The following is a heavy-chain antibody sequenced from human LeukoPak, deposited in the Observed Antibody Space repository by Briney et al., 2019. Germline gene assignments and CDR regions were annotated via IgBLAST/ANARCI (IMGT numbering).Heavy chain of an antibody. D-gene: IGHD6-19*01. CDR3: AKVVVAGTGIDY. J-gene: IGHJ4*02. CDR1: GVTFSSYA. V-gene: IGHV3-23*01. Sequence: PGGSLRLSCAASGVTFSSYAMSWVREAPGKGLERVSAISGSGGSTYYADSVNGRFTISRDNSKNTLYLQMNSLRAEDTAVYYCAKVVVAGTGIDYWGQGTLVTVSS. CDR2: ISGSGGST.